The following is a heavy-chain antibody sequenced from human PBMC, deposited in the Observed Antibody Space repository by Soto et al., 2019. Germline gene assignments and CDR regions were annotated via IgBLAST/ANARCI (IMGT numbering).Heavy chain of an antibody. CDR2: ISYESIST. J-gene: IGHJ4*02. CDR1: RLTFSNYG. CDR3: AREAGCSGTNCNVYFDY. Sequence: PGGSLRLSCVASRLTFSNYGMHWVRQAPGKGLEWVAVISYESISTVYRDSVRGRFTISRDNSRNTLYLHMNSLTPEDTAVYYCAREAGCSGTNCNVYFDYWGQGTLVTVSS. D-gene: IGHD2-15*01. V-gene: IGHV3-30*03.